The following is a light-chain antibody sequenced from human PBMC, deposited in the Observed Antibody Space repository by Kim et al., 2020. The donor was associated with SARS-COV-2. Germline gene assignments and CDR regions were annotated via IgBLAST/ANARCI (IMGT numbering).Light chain of an antibody. Sequence: QSITISRTGTSSDVGGYNYVSWYQQHPGKAPRLMIYDVSNRPSGVSNRFSGSKSGNTASLTISGLQAEDEADYYCSSYTSSSTPLVFGGGTQLTVL. V-gene: IGLV2-14*03. CDR1: SSDVGGYNY. CDR2: DVS. CDR3: SSYTSSSTPLV. J-gene: IGLJ3*02.